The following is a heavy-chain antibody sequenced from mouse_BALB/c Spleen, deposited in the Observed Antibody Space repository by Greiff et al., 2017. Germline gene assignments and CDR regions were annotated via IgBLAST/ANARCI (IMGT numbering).Heavy chain of an antibody. Sequence: EVQRVESGGGLVQPGGSRKLSCAASGFTFSSFGMHWVRQAPEKGLEWVAYISSGSSTIYYADTVKGRFTISRDNPKNTLFLQMTSLRSEDTAMYYCAREATVVYYYAMDYWGQGTSVTVSS. V-gene: IGHV5-17*02. CDR1: GFTFSSFG. D-gene: IGHD1-1*01. CDR2: ISSGSSTI. J-gene: IGHJ4*01. CDR3: AREATVVYYYAMDY.